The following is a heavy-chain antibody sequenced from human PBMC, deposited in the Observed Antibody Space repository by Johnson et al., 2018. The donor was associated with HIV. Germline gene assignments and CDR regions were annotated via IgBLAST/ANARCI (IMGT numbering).Heavy chain of an antibody. CDR1: GFSFSSFA. Sequence: VQLVESGGGLVKPGGSLRLSCATSGFSFSSFAMSWVRQAPGKGLEWVSGISGTGASTYYADSVKGRFTISRDKSKNTMYLQMNSLRADDTAVYYCAKGGRITVFGVVSGALDIWGQGTLVTVSS. D-gene: IGHD3-3*01. V-gene: IGHV3-23*04. J-gene: IGHJ3*02. CDR2: ISGTGAST. CDR3: AKGGRITVFGVVSGALDI.